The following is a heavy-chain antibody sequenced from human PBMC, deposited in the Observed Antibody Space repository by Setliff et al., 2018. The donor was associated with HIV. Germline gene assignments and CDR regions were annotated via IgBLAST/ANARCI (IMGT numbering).Heavy chain of an antibody. CDR2: FDPEDGET. Sequence: GASVKVSCKVSGYTLTELSMHWVRQAPGKGLEWMGGFDPEDGETIYAQKFQGRVTMTEDTSTDTAYMELSSLRSDDTALYYCARTLYSSFSSFDYWGQGTMVTVSS. D-gene: IGHD6-19*01. J-gene: IGHJ4*03. CDR1: GYTLTELS. V-gene: IGHV1-24*01. CDR3: ARTLYSSFSSFDY.